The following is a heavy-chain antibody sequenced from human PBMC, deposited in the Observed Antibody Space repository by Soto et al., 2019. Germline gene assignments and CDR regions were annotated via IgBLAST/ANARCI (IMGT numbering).Heavy chain of an antibody. Sequence: EVRLVQSGGGLVQPGGSLRLSCAASLFIVSDNYMSWVRQAPGKGLEWVSLIYSGGGTDYAESVKGRFTISRDNSKNTLYLQMNSRKAKDTGIYYCATQRATAPYWGQGTVVTVSS. CDR1: LFIVSDNY. V-gene: IGHV3-66*01. CDR2: IYSGGGT. CDR3: ATQRATAPY. J-gene: IGHJ4*02. D-gene: IGHD5-12*01.